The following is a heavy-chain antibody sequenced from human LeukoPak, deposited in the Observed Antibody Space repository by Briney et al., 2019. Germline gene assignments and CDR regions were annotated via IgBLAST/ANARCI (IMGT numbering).Heavy chain of an antibody. CDR3: ALTVVVAADYYGMDV. D-gene: IGHD2-15*01. CDR2: INEDGSTT. J-gene: IGHJ6*02. CDR1: GFTFSSNW. V-gene: IGHV3-74*01. Sequence: PGGSLRLSCAASGFTFSSNWMHWVRQAPGKGLVWVSRINEDGSTTNYADSVKGRSTIFRDNAKNTLYLQMNSLRAEDTAVYYCALTVVVAADYYGMDVWGQGTTVTVSS.